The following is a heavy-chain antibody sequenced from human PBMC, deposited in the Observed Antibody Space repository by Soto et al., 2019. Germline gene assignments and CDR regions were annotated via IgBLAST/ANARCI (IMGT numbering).Heavy chain of an antibody. Sequence: SETLSLTCAVYGGSFSGYFWSWIRQPPGKGLEWIGEINHSGSTNYNPSLKSRVTISVDTSKNQFSLKLSSVTAADTAVYYCARSPYSGYRRSFDYWGQGTLVTVSS. CDR3: ARSPYSGYRRSFDY. V-gene: IGHV4-34*01. CDR2: INHSGST. D-gene: IGHD5-12*01. CDR1: GGSFSGYF. J-gene: IGHJ4*02.